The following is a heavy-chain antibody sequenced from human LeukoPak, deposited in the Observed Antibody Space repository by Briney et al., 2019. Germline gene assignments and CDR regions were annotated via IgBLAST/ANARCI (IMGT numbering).Heavy chain of an antibody. CDR3: ARDLGVCSGGTCYSVYDY. J-gene: IGHJ4*02. CDR2: IKEDGSEK. V-gene: IGHV3-7*01. CDR1: GFIVSRYW. Sequence: GGSLRLSCAASGFIVSRYWMSWVRQAPGKGLEWVADIKEDGSEKHCVDSVKGRFTISRDNAENSLYLQMNSLRAEDTAIYYCARDLGVCSGGTCYSVYDYGGQGTLVTVSS. D-gene: IGHD2-15*01.